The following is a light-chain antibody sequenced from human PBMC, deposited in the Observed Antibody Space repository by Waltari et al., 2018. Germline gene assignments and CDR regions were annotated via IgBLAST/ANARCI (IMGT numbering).Light chain of an antibody. Sequence: QTVVTQEPSLSVSPGGTVTLTCALTSGPVSTTSYTTWYQHTPGQPPRTLVYKGSSRSSGVPDRFSGSILGNKAALTITGAQADDESNYYCSLYMGSGIWVFGGGTKLTVL. CDR3: SLYMGSGIWV. CDR1: SGPVSTTSY. V-gene: IGLV8-61*01. J-gene: IGLJ3*02. CDR2: KGS.